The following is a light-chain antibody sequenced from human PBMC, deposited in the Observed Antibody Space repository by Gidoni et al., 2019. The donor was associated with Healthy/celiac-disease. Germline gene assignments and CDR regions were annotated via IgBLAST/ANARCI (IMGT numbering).Light chain of an antibody. Sequence: DIKLTQSPSFLSASVGDRVTSTCRASQGISSYFAWYQQKPGKAPKLLIYAASTLQSGVPSRFSGSGSGTEFTLTISSLQPEDFATYYCQQLNSYPPTFXGXTKVXIK. V-gene: IGKV1-9*01. CDR3: QQLNSYPPT. CDR1: QGISSY. CDR2: AAS. J-gene: IGKJ4*01.